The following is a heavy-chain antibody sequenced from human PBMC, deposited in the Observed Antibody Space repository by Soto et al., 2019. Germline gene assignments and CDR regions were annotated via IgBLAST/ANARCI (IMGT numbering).Heavy chain of an antibody. V-gene: IGHV4-30-2*01. CDR3: EPAAEDEWFDY. J-gene: IGHJ4*02. CDR2: IYHSGST. D-gene: IGHD3-3*01. Sequence: SETLSLTCAVSGGSISSGGYSWSWIRQPPGKGLEWIGYIYHSGSTYYNPSLKSRVTISVDRSKNQFSLKLSSVTAADTAVYYCEPAAEDEWFDYWGQGTLVTVYS. CDR1: GGSISSGGYS.